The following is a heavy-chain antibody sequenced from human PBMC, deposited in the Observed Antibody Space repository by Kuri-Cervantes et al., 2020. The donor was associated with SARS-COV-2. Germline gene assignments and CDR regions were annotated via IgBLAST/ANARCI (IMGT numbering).Heavy chain of an antibody. V-gene: IGHV1-8*02. CDR3: ARDRSNVLLWFGELPYYYMDV. J-gene: IGHJ6*03. Sequence: ASVKVSCKASGYTFTTYDINWVRQATGQGLEWMGWMNPDTGNTGYAQKFQGRVTMTRDTSISTAYMELSRLRSDDTAVYYCARDRSNVLLWFGELPYYYMDVWGKGTTVTVSS. CDR2: MNPDTGNT. CDR1: GYTFTTYD. D-gene: IGHD3-10*01.